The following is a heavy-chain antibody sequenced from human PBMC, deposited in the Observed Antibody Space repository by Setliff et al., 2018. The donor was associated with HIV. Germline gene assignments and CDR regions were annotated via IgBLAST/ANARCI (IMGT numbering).Heavy chain of an antibody. V-gene: IGHV4-34*01. CDR2: INHSGRT. J-gene: IGHJ4*02. Sequence: SETLSLTCAVYGGSFSDNYWSWIRQSPGKGLEWIGEINHSGRTKYSPSLRSQVSISVDTSENQFSLKLSSVTAADTAVYYCARDGYSSSWYVISGSFDYWGQGILVTVSS. D-gene: IGHD6-13*01. CDR1: GGSFSDNY. CDR3: ARDGYSSSWYVISGSFDY.